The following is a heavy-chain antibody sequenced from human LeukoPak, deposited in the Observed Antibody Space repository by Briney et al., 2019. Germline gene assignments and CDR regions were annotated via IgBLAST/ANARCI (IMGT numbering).Heavy chain of an antibody. CDR2: ISSSSSYI. CDR1: GFTFSSYS. D-gene: IGHD6-6*01. J-gene: IGHJ4*02. V-gene: IGHV3-21*01. Sequence: GGSLRLSCAASGFTFSSYSMNWVRQAPGKGLEWVSSISSSSSYIYYADSVKGRFTISRDNAKNTLYLQMNSLRAEDTAVYYCGSSIAAPLDLRWGQGTLVTVSS. CDR3: GSSIAAPLDLR.